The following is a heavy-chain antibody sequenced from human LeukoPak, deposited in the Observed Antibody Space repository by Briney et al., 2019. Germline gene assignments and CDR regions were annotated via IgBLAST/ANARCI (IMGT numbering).Heavy chain of an antibody. D-gene: IGHD2-15*01. CDR3: ARVPGYCSGGSCYLNCGMDV. CDR2: ISYDASNK. CDR1: GFTFSSYA. Sequence: GGSLRLSCAASGFTFSSYAMHWVRQAPGKGLEWVAVISYDASNKYYADSVKGRFTISRDNSKNTLYLQMNSLRAEDTAVYYCARVPGYCSGGSCYLNCGMDVWGQGTTVTVSS. J-gene: IGHJ6*02. V-gene: IGHV3-30*04.